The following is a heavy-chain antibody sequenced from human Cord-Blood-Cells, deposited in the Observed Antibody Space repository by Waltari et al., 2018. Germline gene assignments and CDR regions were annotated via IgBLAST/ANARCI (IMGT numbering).Heavy chain of an antibody. CDR3: ARGVTVTRNAFDI. V-gene: IGHV4-34*01. CDR1: GGSFSGYY. D-gene: IGHD4-4*01. J-gene: IGHJ3*02. CDR2: INHSGST. Sequence: QVQLQQWGAGLLKPSETLSLTCAVYGGSFSGYYWSGIRQPPGKGLEWIGEINHSGSTNYNPSLKSRVTISVDTSKNQFSLKLSSVTAADTAVYYCARGVTVTRNAFDIWGQGTMVTVSS.